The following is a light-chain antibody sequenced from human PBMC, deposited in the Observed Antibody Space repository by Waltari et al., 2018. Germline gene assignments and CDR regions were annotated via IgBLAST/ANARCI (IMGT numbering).Light chain of an antibody. CDR3: QTGGFGIWV. V-gene: IGLV4-69*01. CDR2: VNSDGSH. Sequence: QLMLTQSPSASASLGASVRLTCTLSSGHSSYPIAWHQQQPDQGPRYLMKVNSDGSHIKGYGIPDRFSGSSSGAERYLTISSLQSEDEADYYCQTGGFGIWVFGGGTKLTVL. CDR1: SGHSSYP. J-gene: IGLJ3*02.